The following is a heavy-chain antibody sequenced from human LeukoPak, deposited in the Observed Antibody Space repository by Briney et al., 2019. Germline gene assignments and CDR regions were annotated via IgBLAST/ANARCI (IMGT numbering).Heavy chain of an antibody. Sequence: PSETLSLTCTVSGGSISSYYWNWIRQPAGKGLEWIGRIYSSGTTNYNPSLKSRVTMSVDTSKNQFSLKLSSVTAADTAVYYCARHGYYDSRDAFDIWGQGTMVTVSS. D-gene: IGHD3-22*01. CDR1: GGSISSYY. CDR3: ARHGYYDSRDAFDI. J-gene: IGHJ3*02. V-gene: IGHV4-4*07. CDR2: IYSSGTT.